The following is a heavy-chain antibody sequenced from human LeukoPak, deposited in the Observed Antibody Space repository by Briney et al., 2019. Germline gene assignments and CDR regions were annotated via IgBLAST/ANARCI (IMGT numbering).Heavy chain of an antibody. J-gene: IGHJ5*02. CDR3: ARGGNRALQTTDYHTYNRFDP. CDR1: GVTFSSYW. V-gene: IGHV3-74*01. CDR2: INSDGSMT. Sequence: PGGSLRLSCAASGVTFSSYWMHWVRQAPGKGLLWVARINSDGSMTRSADSVKGRFTISRDNAENTLYLKMNSLRAEDTATYYCARGGNRALQTTDYHTYNRFDPWCQATRATVTS. D-gene: IGHD3-16*01.